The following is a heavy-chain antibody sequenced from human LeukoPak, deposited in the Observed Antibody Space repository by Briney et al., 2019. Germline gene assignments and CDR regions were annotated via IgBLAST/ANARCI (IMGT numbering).Heavy chain of an antibody. CDR1: GGSITNYY. CDR3: ARTEESGYNYGYFGYYYYMDV. J-gene: IGHJ6*03. Sequence: SETLSLTCTVSGGSITNYYWSWIRQPPGKGLEWIGYIYYSGSTNYNPSLKSRVTISVDTSKNQFSLKLSSVTAADTAVYYCARTEESGYNYGYFGYYYYMDVWGKGTTVTVSS. V-gene: IGHV4-59*01. CDR2: IYYSGST. D-gene: IGHD5-18*01.